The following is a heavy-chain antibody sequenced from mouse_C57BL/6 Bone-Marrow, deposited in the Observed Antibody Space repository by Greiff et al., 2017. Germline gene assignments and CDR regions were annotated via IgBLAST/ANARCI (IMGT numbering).Heavy chain of an antibody. J-gene: IGHJ2*01. CDR1: GFNIKDDY. D-gene: IGHD1-1*02. V-gene: IGHV14-4*01. CDR3: TREGLWSYYFDY. Sequence: EVQLQQSVAELVRPGASVKLSCTASGFNIKDDYMHWVKQRPEQGLEWIGWIDPENGDTEYASKFQGKATITADTSSNTAYLQLSSLTSEDTAVYYCTREGLWSYYFDYWGQGTTLTVSS. CDR2: IDPENGDT.